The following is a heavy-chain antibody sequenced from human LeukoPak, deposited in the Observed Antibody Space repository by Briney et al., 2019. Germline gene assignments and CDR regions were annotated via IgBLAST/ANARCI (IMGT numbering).Heavy chain of an antibody. CDR1: GYTFTGYY. V-gene: IGHV1-2*02. CDR3: PRDADTLYCSSTSCYAGGVYSSVPDYFDS. CDR2: INPNSGGT. J-gene: IGHJ4*02. Sequence: ASVKVSCKASGYTFTGYYMHWVRQAPGQGLEWMGWINPNSGGTNYAQKFQGTVTMTRHTSISPPYMEPRTLRSDHTAAHHRPRDADTLYCSSTSCYAGGVYSSVPDYFDSWGQETLVTVSS. D-gene: IGHD2-2*01.